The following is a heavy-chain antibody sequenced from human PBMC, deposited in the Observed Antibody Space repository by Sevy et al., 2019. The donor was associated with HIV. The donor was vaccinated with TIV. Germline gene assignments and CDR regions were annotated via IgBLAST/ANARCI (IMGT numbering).Heavy chain of an antibody. V-gene: IGHV4-59*12. CDR3: ARLFWRYFDY. CDR1: GDSISNYN. CDR2: IYFTGNA. D-gene: IGHD3-3*01. J-gene: IGHJ4*02. Sequence: SETLSLTCTVSGDSISNYNWVWIRQPPGKGLEWIGDIYFTGNANYNPSLKSRVTLSVDTSKNQFSLKLNSVTAADTAIYYCARLFWRYFDYWGQGTLVTVSS.